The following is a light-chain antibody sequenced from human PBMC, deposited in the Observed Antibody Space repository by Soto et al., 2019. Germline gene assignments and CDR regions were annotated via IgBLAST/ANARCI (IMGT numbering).Light chain of an antibody. V-gene: IGLV3-25*02. CDR3: QSADNSGIYYV. Sequence: SYELTQPPSVSVSPGQTARITCSGDALPKQYAYWYQQKPGQAPILVIYKDTERPSGIPGRFSGSSSGTTVTLTISGVQAGDEADYYCQSADNSGIYYVFGTGTKVTVL. CDR1: ALPKQY. J-gene: IGLJ1*01. CDR2: KDT.